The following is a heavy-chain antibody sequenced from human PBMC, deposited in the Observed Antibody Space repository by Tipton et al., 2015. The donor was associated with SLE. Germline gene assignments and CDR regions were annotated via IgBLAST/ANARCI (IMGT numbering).Heavy chain of an antibody. D-gene: IGHD2-2*01. CDR1: GFTFSSYA. V-gene: IGHV3-23*01. Sequence: SLRLSCAASGFTFSSYAMSWVRQAPGKGLEWVSAISGSGGSTYYADSVEGRFTISRDNAKNTLYLQMNSLRAEDTAVYYCAKGYCSSTSCSPGYFDYWGQGTLVTVSS. CDR2: ISGSGGST. J-gene: IGHJ4*02. CDR3: AKGYCSSTSCSPGYFDY.